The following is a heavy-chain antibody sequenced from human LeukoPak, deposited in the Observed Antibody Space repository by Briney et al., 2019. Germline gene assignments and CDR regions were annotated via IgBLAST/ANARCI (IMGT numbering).Heavy chain of an antibody. CDR3: ARSYGGPRGGYYFDY. CDR1: GYIFTSYW. Sequence: GESLQISCKGSGYIFTSYWIGWGRQLAGKGLEGMGIIYPGDSDTRYSPSFQGQVTISADKSISTAYLQWSSLKASDTAMYYCARSYGGPRGGYYFDYWGQGTLVTVSS. J-gene: IGHJ4*02. CDR2: IYPGDSDT. V-gene: IGHV5-51*01. D-gene: IGHD4/OR15-4a*01.